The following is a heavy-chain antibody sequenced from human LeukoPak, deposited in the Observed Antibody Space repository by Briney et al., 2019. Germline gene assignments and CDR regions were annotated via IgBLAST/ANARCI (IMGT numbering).Heavy chain of an antibody. D-gene: IGHD6-13*01. V-gene: IGHV3-11*06. Sequence: GGSLRLSCAASGFTFRDYYMSWIRQAPGKGLEWVSYISSSSSYTNYADSVKGRFTISRDNAKNSLYLQMNSLRAEDTAVYYCARGRDSSKRYFDYWGQGTLVTVSS. CDR1: GFTFRDYY. CDR2: ISSSSSYT. CDR3: ARGRDSSKRYFDY. J-gene: IGHJ4*02.